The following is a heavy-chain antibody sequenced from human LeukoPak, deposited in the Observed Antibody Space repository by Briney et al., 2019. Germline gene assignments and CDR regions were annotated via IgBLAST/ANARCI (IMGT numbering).Heavy chain of an antibody. CDR1: GFTFSSYS. D-gene: IGHD6-6*01. J-gene: IGHJ4*02. CDR2: INSDSSLM. V-gene: IGHV3-21*01. Sequence: PGGSLRLSCAASGFTFSSYSMNWVRQAPGKGLEWVSSINSDSSLMYYAESVKGRFTISRDNARNSLYLQMSSLRDEDTAVYYCASGFSSSPYFDYWGQGTLVTVSS. CDR3: ASGFSSSPYFDY.